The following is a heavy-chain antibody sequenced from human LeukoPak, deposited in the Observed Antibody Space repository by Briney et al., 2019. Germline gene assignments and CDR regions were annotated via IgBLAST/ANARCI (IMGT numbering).Heavy chain of an antibody. CDR2: IYYSGST. CDR1: GGSISSYY. J-gene: IGHJ4*02. CDR3: ARDEGRGYSYGYDY. D-gene: IGHD5-18*01. Sequence: SETLSLTCTVSGGSISSYYWSWIRQPPGKGLEWIGYIYYSGSTNYNPSLKSRVTISVDTSKNQFSLKLSSVTAADTAVCYCARDEGRGYSYGYDYWGQGTLVTVSS. V-gene: IGHV4-59*01.